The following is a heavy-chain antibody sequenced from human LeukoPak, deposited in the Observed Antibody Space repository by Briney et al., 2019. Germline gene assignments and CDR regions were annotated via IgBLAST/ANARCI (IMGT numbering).Heavy chain of an antibody. V-gene: IGHV3-48*04. J-gene: IGHJ4*02. D-gene: IGHD3-16*01. Sequence: PGGSLRLSCAASGFTFSSYSMNWVRQAPGKGLEWVSYISSSSSTIYYADSVKGRFTISRDNAKNSLYLQMNSLRAGDTAVYYCARDRPYYVWGSYGYFDYWGQGTLVTVSS. CDR3: ARDRPYYVWGSYGYFDY. CDR1: GFTFSSYS. CDR2: ISSSSSTI.